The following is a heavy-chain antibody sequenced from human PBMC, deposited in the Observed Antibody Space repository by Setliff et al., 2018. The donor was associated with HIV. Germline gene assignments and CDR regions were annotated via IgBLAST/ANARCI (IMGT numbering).Heavy chain of an antibody. CDR1: GYSLSTYA. V-gene: IGHV1-18*01. CDR3: ARATSGTIHDF. J-gene: IGHJ4*02. CDR2: ISPFNGNT. D-gene: IGHD3-10*01. Sequence: ASVKVSCKASGYSLSTYAISWVRQAPGQGLEWMGWISPFNGNTNYAQKLQGRLTVTTDTSTSTAYMELRSLRSDDTAVYYCARATSGTIHDFWGQGTLVTVSS.